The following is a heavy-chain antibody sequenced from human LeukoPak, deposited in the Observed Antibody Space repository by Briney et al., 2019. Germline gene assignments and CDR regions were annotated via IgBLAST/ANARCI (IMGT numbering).Heavy chain of an antibody. CDR2: IYSSGST. D-gene: IGHD2-21*02. CDR1: GGSISRYY. J-gene: IGHJ3*02. CDR3: ARVNVVATQRAFDI. Sequence: SETLSLTCTVSGGSISRYYWSWIRQPAGKGLQWIGRIYSSGSTNYNPSLKSRVTISVDTSKNQFSLKLSSVTAADTAVYYCARVNVVATQRAFDIWGQGTMVTVSS. V-gene: IGHV4-4*07.